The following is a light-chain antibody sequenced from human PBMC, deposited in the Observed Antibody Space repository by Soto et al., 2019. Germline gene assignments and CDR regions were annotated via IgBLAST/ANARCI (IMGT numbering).Light chain of an antibody. CDR2: DAS. V-gene: IGKV1-33*01. CDR3: QQYDTSYT. J-gene: IGKJ2*01. Sequence: DIQITQSPSSLSSSVGDRVTITCQSSQDISNYLNWYQQKPGKAPKLLIYDASNLETGVPSRFSGSGSGTDFTFTISSLQPEDIATYYCQQYDTSYTFGQGTKVDIK. CDR1: QDISNY.